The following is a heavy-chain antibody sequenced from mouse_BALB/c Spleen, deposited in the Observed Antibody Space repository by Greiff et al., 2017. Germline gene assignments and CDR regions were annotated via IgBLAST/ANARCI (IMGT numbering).Heavy chain of an antibody. CDR1: GYTFSSYW. J-gene: IGHJ3*01. CDR2: ILPGSGST. V-gene: IGHV1-9*01. D-gene: IGHD2-2*01. CDR3: ARGWLRQFAY. Sequence: QVQLQQSGAELMKPGASVKISCKATGYTFSSYWIEWVKQRPGHGLEWIGEILPGSGSTNYNEKFKGKATFTAVTSSNTAYMQLSSLTSEDSAVYYCARGWLRQFAYWGQGTLVTVSA.